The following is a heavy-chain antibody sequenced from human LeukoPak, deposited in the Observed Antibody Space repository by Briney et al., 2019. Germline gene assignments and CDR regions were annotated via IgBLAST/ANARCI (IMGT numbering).Heavy chain of an antibody. J-gene: IGHJ4*02. CDR3: AKDSISMRKDVFDY. Sequence: PGGSLRLSCAASGFTFSSFAMSWVRQAPGKGLEWLSIISTGGSTTYYADSVRGRFTISRDNSENKLFLQMNSLRAEDTAVYYCAKDSISMRKDVFDYWGQGTRVTVSS. V-gene: IGHV3-23*01. CDR2: ISTGGSTT. D-gene: IGHD2-15*01. CDR1: GFTFSSFA.